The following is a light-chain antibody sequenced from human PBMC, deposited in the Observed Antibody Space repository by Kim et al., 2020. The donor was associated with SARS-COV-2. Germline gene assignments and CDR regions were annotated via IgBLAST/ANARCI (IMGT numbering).Light chain of an antibody. V-gene: IGKV1-39*01. CDR1: QDISVY. CDR3: QQSFGLLG. CDR2: AAS. Sequence: DIQMTQSPGSLSASVGDRITITCRASQDISVYLNWYQKKPGKGPKLLIYAASTLKDGVSSRFSGSGSATEFTLTISSLQPDDFATYYCQQSFGLLGFGPGTKVDIK. J-gene: IGKJ3*01.